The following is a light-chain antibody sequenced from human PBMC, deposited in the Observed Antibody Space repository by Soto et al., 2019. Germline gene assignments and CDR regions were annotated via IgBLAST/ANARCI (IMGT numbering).Light chain of an antibody. J-gene: IGLJ3*02. CDR1: SGHSSYA. Sequence: QPVLTQSPSASASLGASVRFTCTLSSGHSSYAIAWHQQQSEKGPRYLMKVNSDGSHNKGDGIPDRFSGSSSGAERYLTISSLHSEDEADYYCQTWGTGIWVFGGGTKLTGL. CDR2: VNSDGSH. CDR3: QTWGTGIWV. V-gene: IGLV4-69*01.